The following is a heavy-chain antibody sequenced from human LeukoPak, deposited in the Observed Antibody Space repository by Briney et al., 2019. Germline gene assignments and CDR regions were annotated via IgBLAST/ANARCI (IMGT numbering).Heavy chain of an antibody. Sequence: GGSLRLSCAASGFTFSSYSMNWVRQAPGKGLEWVSSISSSSSYIYYADSVKGRFTISRDDSKNTLYLQMNSLRADDTAVYYCAREGGSMGANIAYWGQGTLVTVSS. CDR2: ISSSSSYI. CDR3: AREGGSMGANIAY. J-gene: IGHJ4*02. V-gene: IGHV3-21*01. D-gene: IGHD1-26*01. CDR1: GFTFSSYS.